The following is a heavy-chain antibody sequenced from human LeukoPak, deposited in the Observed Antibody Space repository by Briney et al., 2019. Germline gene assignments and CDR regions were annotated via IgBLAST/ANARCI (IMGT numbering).Heavy chain of an antibody. CDR1: GGSISSGTYY. J-gene: IGHJ4*02. CDR2: IYYSGST. Sequence: SETLSLTCTVSGGSISSGTYYWGWIRQPPGKGLEWIGSIYYSGSTFYNPSLKSRVTISVDTSKNQFSLKLSSVTAADTAVYYCARVRGYSYPVWGQGTLVTVSS. V-gene: IGHV4-39*07. D-gene: IGHD5-18*01. CDR3: ARVRGYSYPV.